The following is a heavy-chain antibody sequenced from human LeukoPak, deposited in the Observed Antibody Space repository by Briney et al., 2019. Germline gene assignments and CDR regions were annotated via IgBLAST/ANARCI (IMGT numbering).Heavy chain of an antibody. CDR2: INPNSGGT. Sequence: ASVKVSCKASGYTLTGYYMHWVRQAPGQGLEWMGWINPNSGGTNYAQKFQGRVTMTRDTSISTAYMELSRLRSDDTAVYYCARARYSSSQFDPWGQGTLVTVSS. J-gene: IGHJ5*02. CDR1: GYTLTGYY. CDR3: ARARYSSSQFDP. V-gene: IGHV1-2*02. D-gene: IGHD6-6*01.